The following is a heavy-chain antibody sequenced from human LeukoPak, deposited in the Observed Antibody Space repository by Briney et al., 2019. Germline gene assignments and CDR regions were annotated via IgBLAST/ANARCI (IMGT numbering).Heavy chain of an antibody. Sequence: GASVKVSCKASGYTFTGYYMHWVRQAPGQGLEWMGWISGYNGNTNYAQKFRDRVTMTTDTSTSTAYMELRSLRSDDTAVYYCARVPPIPPVTDFDYWGQGTLVIVSS. CDR2: ISGYNGNT. J-gene: IGHJ4*02. D-gene: IGHD2-21*01. V-gene: IGHV1-18*04. CDR1: GYTFTGYY. CDR3: ARVPPIPPVTDFDY.